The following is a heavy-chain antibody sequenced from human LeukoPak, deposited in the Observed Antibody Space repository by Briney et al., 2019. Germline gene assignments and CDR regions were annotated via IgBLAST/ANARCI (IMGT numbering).Heavy chain of an antibody. J-gene: IGHJ5*02. D-gene: IGHD2-2*01. Sequence: GGSLRLSCAASGFTFNSYAMHWVRQAPGKGLEWVGRIKSKTDGGTTDYAAPVKGRFTISRDDSKNTLYLQMNSLKTEDTAVYYCTTVGDIVVVPAAKGPWGQGTLVTVSS. CDR3: TTVGDIVVVPAAKGP. CDR1: GFTFNSYA. CDR2: IKSKTDGGTT. V-gene: IGHV3-15*01.